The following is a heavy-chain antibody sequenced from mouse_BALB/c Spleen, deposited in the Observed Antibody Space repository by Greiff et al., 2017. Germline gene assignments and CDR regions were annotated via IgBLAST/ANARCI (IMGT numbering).Heavy chain of an antibody. CDR1: GYTFTSYW. J-gene: IGHJ2*01. CDR2: IDPSDSYT. D-gene: IGHD1-1*01. CDR3: ARAYDGFDY. Sequence: VQLQQPGAELVKPGASVKLSCKASGYTFTSYWMHWVKQRPGQGLEWIGEIDPSDSYTNYNQKFKGKATLTVDKSSSTAYMQLSSLTSEDSAVYYCARAYDGFDYWGQGTTLTVSS. V-gene: IGHV1-69*02.